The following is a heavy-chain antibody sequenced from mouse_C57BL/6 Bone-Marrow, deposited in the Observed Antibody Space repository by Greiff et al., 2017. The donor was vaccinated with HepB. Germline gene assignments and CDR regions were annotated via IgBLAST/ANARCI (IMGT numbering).Heavy chain of an antibody. CDR1: GYTFTSYW. J-gene: IGHJ3*01. CDR2: IYPGSGST. Sequence: QVHVKQPGAELVKPGASVKMSCKASGYTFTSYWITWVKQRPGQGLEWIGDIYPGSGSTNYNEKFKSKATLTVDTSSSTAYMQLSSQTSEDSAVYYCARLWLRRCAYWGQGTLVTVSA. CDR3: ARLWLRRCAY. D-gene: IGHD2-2*01. V-gene: IGHV1-55*01.